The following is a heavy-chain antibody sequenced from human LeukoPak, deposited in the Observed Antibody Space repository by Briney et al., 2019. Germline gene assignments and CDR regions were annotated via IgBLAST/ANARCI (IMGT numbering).Heavy chain of an antibody. V-gene: IGHV4-34*01. CDR2: INHSGST. CDR1: GGSFSGYY. J-gene: IGHJ4*02. Sequence: SETLSLTCAVYGGSFSGYYWSWIRQPPGKGLEWIGEINHSGSTNYNPSLKSRVTISVDTSRNQFSLKLSSVTAADTAVYYCASFVEYYFDYWGQGTLVTVSS. D-gene: IGHD6-6*01. CDR3: ASFVEYYFDY.